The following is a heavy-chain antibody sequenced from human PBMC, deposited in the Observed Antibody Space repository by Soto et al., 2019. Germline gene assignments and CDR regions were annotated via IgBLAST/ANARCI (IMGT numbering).Heavy chain of an antibody. CDR2: IYYSGST. J-gene: IGHJ5*02. CDR1: GGSISRYY. D-gene: IGHD2-15*01. V-gene: IGHV4-59*01. Sequence: SETLSLTCTVSGGSISRYYWSWIRQPPGKGLEWIGYIYYSGSTNYNPSLKSRVTISVDTSKNQFSLKLSSVTAADTAVYYCARDYCSGGSCYSPYNWFDPWGQGTLVTVS. CDR3: ARDYCSGGSCYSPYNWFDP.